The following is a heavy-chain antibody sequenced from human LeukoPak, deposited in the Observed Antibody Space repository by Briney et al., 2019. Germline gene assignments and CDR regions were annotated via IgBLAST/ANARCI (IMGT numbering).Heavy chain of an antibody. Sequence: GGSLRLSCAASGFTFSNYAMSWVRQASGKGLECVSSISDSGGKTYYADSVKGRFTISRDNSKNTLYLQMNSLRAEDTAVYYCAKRGLGSSWSNLDYWGQGTLVTVSS. J-gene: IGHJ4*02. D-gene: IGHD6-13*01. CDR3: AKRGLGSSWSNLDY. V-gene: IGHV3-23*01. CDR1: GFTFSNYA. CDR2: ISDSGGKT.